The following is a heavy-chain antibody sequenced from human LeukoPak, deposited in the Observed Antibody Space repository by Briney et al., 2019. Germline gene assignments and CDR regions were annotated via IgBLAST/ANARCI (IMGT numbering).Heavy chain of an antibody. CDR2: ISGSGGST. V-gene: IGHV3-23*01. CDR1: GFTFSSYA. J-gene: IGHJ4*02. CDR3: AKDAIGTPLCY. D-gene: IGHD1-1*01. Sequence: GGSLRLSCAASGFTFSSYAMSWVRQAPGKGLEWVSAISGSGGSTYYADSVKGRFAISRDNSKNALYLQMNSLRAEDTAVYYCAKDAIGTPLCYWGQGTLVTVSS.